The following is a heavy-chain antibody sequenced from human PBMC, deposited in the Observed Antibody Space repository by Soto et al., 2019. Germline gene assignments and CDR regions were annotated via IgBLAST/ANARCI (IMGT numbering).Heavy chain of an antibody. CDR3: ARDKDRLRLGGNYYYNTDV. CDR1: GGTFSTYA. Sequence: QVQLVQSGSEVKKPGSSVKVSCKVSGGTFSTYAISWVRQAPGQGLEWMGGIIPVFRAPDYAEKFQGRVTITADESARTAFMELTGLGFEDTAVYYCARDKDRLRLGGNYYYNTDVWGQGTTVTVSS. J-gene: IGHJ6*02. V-gene: IGHV1-69*12. CDR2: IIPVFRAP. D-gene: IGHD5-12*01.